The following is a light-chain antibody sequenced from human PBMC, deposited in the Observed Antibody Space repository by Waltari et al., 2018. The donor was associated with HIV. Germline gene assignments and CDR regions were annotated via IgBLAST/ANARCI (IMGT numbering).Light chain of an antibody. J-gene: IGLJ1*01. Sequence: QSVLTQPPSVSAAPGQKVTISCSGSSSNFGDNYVSWYQQLPGTAPKLLIYENNQRPAGIPDRFSGSKSATSATLDITGLQTGDEADYYCGTWDTSLTSGYVFGTGTKVTVL. CDR1: SSNFGDNY. CDR2: ENN. CDR3: GTWDTSLTSGYV. V-gene: IGLV1-51*02.